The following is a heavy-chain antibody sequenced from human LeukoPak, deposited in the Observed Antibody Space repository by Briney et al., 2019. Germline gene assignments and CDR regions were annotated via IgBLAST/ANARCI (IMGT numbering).Heavy chain of an antibody. J-gene: IGHJ4*02. CDR3: AREEGYSSGWQLAYFDY. CDR1: GYTFTSYY. D-gene: IGHD6-19*01. CDR2: INPNSGGT. Sequence: GASVKVSCKASGYTFTSYYIHWVRQAPGQGLEWMGWINPNSGGTNYAQKFQGRVTMTRDTSISTAYMELSRLRSDDTAVYYCAREEGYSSGWQLAYFDYWGQGTLVTVSS. V-gene: IGHV1-2*02.